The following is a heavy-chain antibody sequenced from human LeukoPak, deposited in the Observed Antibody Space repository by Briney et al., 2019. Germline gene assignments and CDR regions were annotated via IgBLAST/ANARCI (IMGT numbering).Heavy chain of an antibody. Sequence: GASVKVSCKVSGYTLTELSMHGVRQAPGNGLEWMGGFDPEDGETINAQKFQGRGTMTEDTSTDTAYMELSSLRSEDTAVYYCATRLLYSSGWYFDYWGQGTLVTVSS. D-gene: IGHD6-19*01. J-gene: IGHJ4*02. CDR3: ATRLLYSSGWYFDY. V-gene: IGHV1-24*01. CDR2: FDPEDGET. CDR1: GYTLTELS.